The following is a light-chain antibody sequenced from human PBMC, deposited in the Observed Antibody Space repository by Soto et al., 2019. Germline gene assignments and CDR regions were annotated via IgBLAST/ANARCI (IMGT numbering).Light chain of an antibody. CDR1: QGISSW. CDR3: QQANSLPLT. Sequence: DIQMTQSPSSVSASVGDRVTITCRASQGISSWLAWYQQKPGKAPKLLIYAASSLQSGVPSRFSGSGSGTXXXXXXXXXXXXXFATYYCQQANSLPLTFGGGTKVEIK. V-gene: IGKV1D-12*01. J-gene: IGKJ4*01. CDR2: AAS.